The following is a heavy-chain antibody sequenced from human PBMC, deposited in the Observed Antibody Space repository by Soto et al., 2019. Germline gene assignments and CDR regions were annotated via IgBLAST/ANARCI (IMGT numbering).Heavy chain of an antibody. CDR2: VNPKSGNA. CDR1: GYTFTDFD. V-gene: IGHV1-8*01. D-gene: IGHD3-22*01. Sequence: QVQLVQSGAEVKKPGTSVKVSCKASGYTFTDFDINWVRQATGQGPEWMGWVNPKSGNAGYAPKFQGRVSMTRDTSTNTVYMEMSSLRYEDTAMYYCARGLPCDSCYHFWGQGTLVTVSS. CDR3: ARGLPCDSCYHF. J-gene: IGHJ4*02.